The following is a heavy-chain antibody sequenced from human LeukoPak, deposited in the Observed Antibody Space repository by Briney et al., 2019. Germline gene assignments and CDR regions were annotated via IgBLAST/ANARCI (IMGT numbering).Heavy chain of an antibody. CDR3: AKSGLARFDY. J-gene: IGHJ4*02. CDR1: GFTFSTYA. Sequence: GGSLRLSCAASGFTFSTYAMSWVRQAPGKGLEWVSSFSGSGGSTYYADSVKGRFTVSRDNSKNTLYLQMNSLRADDAAVYYCAKSGLARFDYWGQGSLVTVSS. D-gene: IGHD6-6*01. CDR2: FSGSGGST. V-gene: IGHV3-23*01.